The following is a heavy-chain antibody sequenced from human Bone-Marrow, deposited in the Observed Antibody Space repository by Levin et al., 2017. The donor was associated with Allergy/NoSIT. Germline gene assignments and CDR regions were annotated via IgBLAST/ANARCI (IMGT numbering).Heavy chain of an antibody. CDR2: ISFDGNNK. D-gene: IGHD3-3*01. Sequence: GGSLRLSCAASGFTFSSYAMHWVRQAPGKGLELVAVISFDGNNKYYSDSVKGRFTISRDNSNNTLYLQMHSLRAEDTAVYFCARDTFYDFWSGYFSRSHVDYWGQGTLVTVSS. J-gene: IGHJ4*02. CDR3: ARDTFYDFWSGYFSRSHVDY. CDR1: GFTFSSYA. V-gene: IGHV3-30*04.